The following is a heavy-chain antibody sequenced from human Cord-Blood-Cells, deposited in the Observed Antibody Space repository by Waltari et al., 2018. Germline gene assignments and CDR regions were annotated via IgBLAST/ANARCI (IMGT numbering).Heavy chain of an antibody. D-gene: IGHD6-13*01. CDR3: ARTSSSWYNWFDP. J-gene: IGHJ5*02. CDR1: GGSISSYY. CDR2: IYYSGST. Sequence: QVQLQESGPGLVKPSETLSLTSTVSGGSISSYYWSWIRQPPGKGLEWIGYIYYSGSTNYNPSLKSRVTISVDTSKNQFSLKLSSVTAADTAVYYCARTSSSWYNWFDPWGQGTLVTVSS. V-gene: IGHV4-59*01.